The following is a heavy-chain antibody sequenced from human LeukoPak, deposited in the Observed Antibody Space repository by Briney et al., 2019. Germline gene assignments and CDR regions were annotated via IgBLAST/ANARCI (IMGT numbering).Heavy chain of an antibody. D-gene: IGHD6-13*01. J-gene: IGHJ3*02. V-gene: IGHV3-53*05. CDR2: IYSGGNT. CDR3: AREGYSSSWTQNDAFDI. Sequence: GGSLRLSCAASGFTVSSNYMSWVRQAPGKGLEWVSIIYSGGNTYYADSVKGRFTISRDNSKNTLYLQMNSLRAEDTAVYYCAREGYSSSWTQNDAFDIWGQGTMVTVSS. CDR1: GFTVSSNY.